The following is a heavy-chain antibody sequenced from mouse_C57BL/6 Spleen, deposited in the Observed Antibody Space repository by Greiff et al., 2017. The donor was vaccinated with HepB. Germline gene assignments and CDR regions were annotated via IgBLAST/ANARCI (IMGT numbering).Heavy chain of an antibody. V-gene: IGHV10-3*01. CDR2: IRRKSSNYAT. CDR3: VRDRGWLLDY. D-gene: IGHD2-3*01. J-gene: IGHJ2*01. Sequence: EVMLVESGGGLVQPKGSLKLSCAASGFTFNTYAMHWVRQAPGKGLEWVARIRRKSSNYATYYADSVKDRFTIARDDSQSMLYLQMNNLKTEDTAMYYCVRDRGWLLDYWGQGTTLTVSS. CDR1: GFTFNTYA.